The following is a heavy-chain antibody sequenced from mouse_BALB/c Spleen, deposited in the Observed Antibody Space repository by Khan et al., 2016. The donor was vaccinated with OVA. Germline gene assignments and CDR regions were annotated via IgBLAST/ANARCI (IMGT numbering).Heavy chain of an antibody. CDR3: ARVYGGDFDY. CDR1: GYSITSDYA. CDR2: ISYSGNT. D-gene: IGHD1-1*01. V-gene: IGHV3-2*02. J-gene: IGHJ2*01. Sequence: EVQLQESGPGLVKPSQSLSLTCTVTGYSITSDYAWNWIRQFPGNKLEWMGYISYSGNTNYNPSLKSRISFTRDTSENQFFLQLNSVTTEDTATYYCARVYGGDFDYWGQGTTLTVSS.